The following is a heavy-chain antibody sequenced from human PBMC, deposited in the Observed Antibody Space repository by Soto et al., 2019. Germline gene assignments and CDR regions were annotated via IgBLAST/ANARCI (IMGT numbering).Heavy chain of an antibody. Sequence: PGGSLRLSCAASGFTFSSFAMSWVRQTPGEGLVWVSAISGSGDTTYYADSVKGRFTISRDSSKNTLYLQMNNLRAEDTAVYYCAKDHFGSGTYYSLIDSWGQGTLVTVSS. V-gene: IGHV3-23*01. J-gene: IGHJ4*02. D-gene: IGHD3-10*01. CDR3: AKDHFGSGTYYSLIDS. CDR2: ISGSGDTT. CDR1: GFTFSSFA.